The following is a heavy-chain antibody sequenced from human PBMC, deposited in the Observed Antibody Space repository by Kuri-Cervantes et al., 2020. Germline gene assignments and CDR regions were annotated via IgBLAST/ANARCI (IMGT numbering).Heavy chain of an antibody. CDR1: GGSISSSSYY. Sequence: SETLSLTCTVSGGSISSSSYYWGWIRQPPGKGLEWIGSIYYSGSTYYNPSLESRVTISVDRSKNQFSLKLSSVTAADTAVYYCARGPWFGDKVSQHYYYGMDVWGQGTTVTVSS. CDR3: ARGPWFGDKVSQHYYYGMDV. D-gene: IGHD3-10*01. V-gene: IGHV4-39*07. J-gene: IGHJ6*02. CDR2: IYYSGST.